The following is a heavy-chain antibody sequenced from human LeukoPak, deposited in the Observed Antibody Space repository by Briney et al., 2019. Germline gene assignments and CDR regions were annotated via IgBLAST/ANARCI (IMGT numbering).Heavy chain of an antibody. CDR3: ARVMVVAGNGGYFLY. V-gene: IGHV1-69*01. J-gene: IGHJ1*01. CDR2: TIPIFGST. Sequence: GASVKVSCKASGGSLSIFALNWVRQTPGQGLEWMGGTIPIFGSTNYAQKFQVRVTITADESTNTAYMELNSLRSEDTGVYYCARVMVVAGNGGYFLYWGQGTLVTVSS. D-gene: IGHD2-15*01. CDR1: GGSLSIFA.